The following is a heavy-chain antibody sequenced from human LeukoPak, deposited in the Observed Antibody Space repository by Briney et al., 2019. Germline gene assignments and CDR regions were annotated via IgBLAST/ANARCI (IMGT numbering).Heavy chain of an antibody. CDR3: ARNRGGRYDAFDI. CDR2: INPNSGGT. D-gene: IGHD3-16*01. J-gene: IGHJ3*02. Sequence: ASVKVSCKASGYTFTVYYMHWVRQAPGQGLEWMGWINPNSGGTNYAQKFEGRVTMTRDTSISTAYMELSRLRSDDTAVYYCARNRGGRYDAFDIWGQGTIVTVSS. V-gene: IGHV1-2*02. CDR1: GYTFTVYY.